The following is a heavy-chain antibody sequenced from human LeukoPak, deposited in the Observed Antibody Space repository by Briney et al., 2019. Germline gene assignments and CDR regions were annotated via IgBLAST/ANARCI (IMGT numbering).Heavy chain of an antibody. D-gene: IGHD1-26*01. CDR1: GFTVSNAW. V-gene: IGHV3-15*04. CDR3: LTGSS. Sequence: PGGSLRLSCAASGFTVSNAWVSWVRQARGKGLEWVARIGTKMEGVTTDYAASVKGRFSISRDDSKNTLYLQINSLKTEDTAMYYCLTGSSWGQGTLVTVSS. J-gene: IGHJ5*02. CDR2: IGTKMEGVTT.